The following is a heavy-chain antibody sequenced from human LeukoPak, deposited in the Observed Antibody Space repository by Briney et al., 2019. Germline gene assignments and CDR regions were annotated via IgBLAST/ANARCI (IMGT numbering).Heavy chain of an antibody. CDR1: GFTFSSYA. CDR3: AKGGYSSGWPPSSYFDY. J-gene: IGHJ4*02. Sequence: GGSLRLSCAASGFTFSSYAMSWVRQAPGKGLEWVSAISGSGGSTYDAGSVKSRFTISRDNSKNTLYLQMNSLRAEDTAVYYCAKGGYSSGWPPSSYFDYWGQGTLVTVSS. V-gene: IGHV3-23*01. CDR2: ISGSGGST. D-gene: IGHD6-19*01.